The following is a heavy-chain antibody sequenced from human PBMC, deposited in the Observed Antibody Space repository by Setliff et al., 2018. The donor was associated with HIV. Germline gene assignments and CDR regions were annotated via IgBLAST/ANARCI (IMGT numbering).Heavy chain of an antibody. CDR2: ISAYNGNT. Sequence: GASVKVSCKASGYTFTSYGISWVRQAPGQGLEWMGWISAYNGNTNYAQKLQGRVTMTTDTSTSTAYMELRSLRSDDTAVYYCARLVGVTKGSGWTGGWFDPWGQGTLVTVSS. V-gene: IGHV1-18*01. J-gene: IGHJ5*02. D-gene: IGHD6-19*01. CDR1: GYTFTSYG. CDR3: ARLVGVTKGSGWTGGWFDP.